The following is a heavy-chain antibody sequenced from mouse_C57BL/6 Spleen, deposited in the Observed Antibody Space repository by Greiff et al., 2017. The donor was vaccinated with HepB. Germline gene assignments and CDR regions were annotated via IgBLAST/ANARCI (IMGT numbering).Heavy chain of an antibody. D-gene: IGHD1-1*01. CDR1: GFNIKDYY. CDR2: IDPEDGET. Sequence: VQLKESGAALVKPGASVKLSCTASGFNIKDYYMHWVKQRTEQGLEWIGRIDPEDGETQYAPKFQGKATITADTSSNTAYLQRSSLTSEDTAVYYCARRATTVVASSDYWGQGTTLTVSS. V-gene: IGHV14-2*01. CDR3: ARRATTVVASSDY. J-gene: IGHJ2*01.